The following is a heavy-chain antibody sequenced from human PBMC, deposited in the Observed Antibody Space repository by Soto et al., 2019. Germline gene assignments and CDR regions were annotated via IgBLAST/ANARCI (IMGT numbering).Heavy chain of an antibody. D-gene: IGHD3-3*01. CDR2: IHDSGGT. Sequence: QVQLQASGPRLVKPSATLSLTCTVASISVRSGTSYWSWIRQPSGPGVEWIGDIHDSGGTKYNPSLKNLVTISVDTSKNKFSLKLSSVTAADTGVYYCASGEIGHTILGVTTVAYYNGLDGWGQGTTGTVSS. CDR3: ASGEIGHTILGVTTVAYYNGLDG. V-gene: IGHV4-61*01. CDR1: SISVRSGTSY. J-gene: IGHJ6*02.